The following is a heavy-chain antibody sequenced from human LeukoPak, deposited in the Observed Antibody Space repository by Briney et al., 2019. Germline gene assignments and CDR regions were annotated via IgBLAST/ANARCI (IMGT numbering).Heavy chain of an antibody. D-gene: IGHD3-9*01. CDR2: TYYRSKWYN. J-gene: IGHJ4*02. CDR1: GDSVSSNNGA. CDR3: ARDVGATGWHTFDY. V-gene: IGHV6-1*01. Sequence: NPSQTLSLTCAISGDSVSSNNGAWNWIRQSPSRGLEWLGRTYYRSKWYNDYAGSSISRITISPDTSKNQFSLQLDSVTPEDTAVYYCARDVGATGWHTFDYWGQGTLVTVSS.